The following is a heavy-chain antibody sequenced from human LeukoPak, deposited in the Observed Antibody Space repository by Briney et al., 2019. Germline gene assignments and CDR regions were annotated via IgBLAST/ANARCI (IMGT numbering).Heavy chain of an antibody. V-gene: IGHV3-7*03. CDR1: GFTFSSYW. CDR3: ARERDTAMVRSGAFDI. D-gene: IGHD5-18*01. Sequence: TGGSLRLSCAASGFTFSSYWMSWVRQAPGKGLEWVANIKQDGSEKYYVDPVKGRFTISRDNAKNSLYLQMNSLRAEDTAVYYCARERDTAMVRSGAFDIWGQGTMVTVSS. CDR2: IKQDGSEK. J-gene: IGHJ3*02.